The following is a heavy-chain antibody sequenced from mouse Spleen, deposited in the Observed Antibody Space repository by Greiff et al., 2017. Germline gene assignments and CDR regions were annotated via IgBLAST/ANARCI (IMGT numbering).Heavy chain of an antibody. CDR3: ARELISDGYYAMDY. D-gene: IGHD2-3*01. V-gene: IGHV5-16*01. Sequence: EVKLMESEGGLVQPGSSMKLSCTASGFTFSDYYMAWVRQVPEKGLEWVANINYDGSSTYYLDSLKSRFIISRDNAKNILYLQMSSLKSEDTATYYCARELISDGYYAMDYWGQGTSVTVSS. CDR1: GFTFSDYY. CDR2: INYDGSST. J-gene: IGHJ4*01.